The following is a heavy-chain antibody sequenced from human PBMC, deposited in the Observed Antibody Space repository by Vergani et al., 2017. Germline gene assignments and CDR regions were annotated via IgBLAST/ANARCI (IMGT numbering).Heavy chain of an antibody. CDR1: GFTSSYYG. CDR2: ISYDGTQK. Sequence: QVHLVESGGGVFQPGRSLRLSCVVSGFTSSYYGMHWVRQAPGKGLEWVAVISYDGTQKYYADSVKGRFTISRDNSTSTLYLQMNSLRTEDTAVYYCATKSCGTPGCQIGYFREWGQGTLVTVSS. CDR3: ATKSCGTPGCQIGYFRE. V-gene: IGHV3-30*03. J-gene: IGHJ1*01. D-gene: IGHD1-1*01.